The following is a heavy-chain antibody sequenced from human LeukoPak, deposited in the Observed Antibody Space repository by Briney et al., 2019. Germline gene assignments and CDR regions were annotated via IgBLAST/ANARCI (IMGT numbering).Heavy chain of an antibody. V-gene: IGHV4-34*01. CDR2: INHSGST. Sequence: SETLSLTCAVYGGSFSGYYWSWIRQPPGKGLEWIGKINHSGSTNYNPSLKSRVTISVDTSKNQFSLKLSSVTAADTAVYYCARLRSCSGGSCYSPWFDPWGQGTLVTVSS. CDR3: ARLRSCSGGSCYSPWFDP. CDR1: GGSFSGYY. J-gene: IGHJ5*02. D-gene: IGHD2-15*01.